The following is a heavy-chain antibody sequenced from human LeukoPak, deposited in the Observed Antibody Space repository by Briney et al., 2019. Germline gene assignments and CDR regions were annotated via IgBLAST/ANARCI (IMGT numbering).Heavy chain of an antibody. CDR2: MNLSGGTT. J-gene: IGHJ4*02. V-gene: IGHV1-46*01. Sequence: ASVKVSCKASGYTFTSYYIHWVRQAPGQGLEWMGMMNLSGGTTKYAQKFQGRVAVTRDTSTSTVYLELSSLRAEDTAVYYCAKGDGIAAAGTGDYWGQGTLVTVPS. CDR1: GYTFTSYY. D-gene: IGHD6-13*01. CDR3: AKGDGIAAAGTGDY.